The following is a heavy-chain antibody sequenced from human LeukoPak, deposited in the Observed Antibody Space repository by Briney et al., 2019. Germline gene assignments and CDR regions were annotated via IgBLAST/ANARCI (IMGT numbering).Heavy chain of an antibody. CDR2: ISAYNGNT. D-gene: IGHD3-10*01. V-gene: IGHV1-18*01. Sequence: GASVKVSCKASGYSFTSYGISWVRQAPGQGLEWMGWISAYNGNTNYAQKLQGRVTMTTDTSTSTAYKELRSLRSDDTAMYYCARAENYYGSGSYYNGGQFDPWGQGTLVTVSS. CDR3: ARAENYYGSGSYYNGGQFDP. J-gene: IGHJ5*02. CDR1: GYSFTSYG.